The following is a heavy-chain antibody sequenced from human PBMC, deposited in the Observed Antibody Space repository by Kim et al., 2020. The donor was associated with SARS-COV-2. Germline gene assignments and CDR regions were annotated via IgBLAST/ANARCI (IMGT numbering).Heavy chain of an antibody. CDR1: GFTFTKYC. Sequence: GGSLRLSCVASGFTFTKYCIHWVRQGPGKWLEWVAVVRWDGRDTAYAGPVRGRITISRENSKNWLWLQMICLRAEDTVVYCCTTFDMSSQGSMVT. V-gene: IGHV3-33*01. CDR2: VRWDGRDT. J-gene: IGHJ3*02. CDR3: TTFDM.